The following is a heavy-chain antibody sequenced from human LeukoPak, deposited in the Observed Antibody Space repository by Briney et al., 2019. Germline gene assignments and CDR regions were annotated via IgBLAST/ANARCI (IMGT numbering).Heavy chain of an antibody. CDR2: ISYDGSNK. D-gene: IGHD6-13*01. CDR3: ANVISAAAGTSRDAFDI. V-gene: IGHV3-30*18. CDR1: GFTFSSYG. J-gene: IGHJ3*02. Sequence: PGGSLRLSCAASGFTFSSYGMHWVRQAPGKGLEWVAVISYDGSNKYYADSVKGRFTISRDKSKNTLYLQMNSLRAEDTAVYYCANVISAAAGTSRDAFDIWGQGTMVTVSS.